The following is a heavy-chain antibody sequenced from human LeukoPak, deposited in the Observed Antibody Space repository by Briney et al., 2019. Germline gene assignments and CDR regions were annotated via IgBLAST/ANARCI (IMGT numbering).Heavy chain of an antibody. V-gene: IGHV3-21*04. J-gene: IGHJ3*02. CDR2: ISSSSYI. D-gene: IGHD3-22*01. CDR1: GFTFSSYS. Sequence: GGSLRLSCAASGFTFSSYSMNWVRQAPGKGLEWVSSISSSSYIYYADSVRGRFTISRDNSKNTVYLQMKSLRDEDTAVYYCAKDRTYYYDSSGYYSAFDIWGQGTMVTVSS. CDR3: AKDRTYYYDSSGYYSAFDI.